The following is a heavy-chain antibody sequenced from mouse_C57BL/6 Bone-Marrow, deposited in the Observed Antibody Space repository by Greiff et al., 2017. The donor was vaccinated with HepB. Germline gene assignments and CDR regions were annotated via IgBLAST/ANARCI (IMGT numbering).Heavy chain of an antibody. CDR3: ARKGYYAMDY. CDR2: IYPGDGDT. J-gene: IGHJ4*01. CDR1: GYAFSSYW. Sequence: LQESGAELVKPGASVKISCKASGYAFSSYWMNWVKQRPGKGLEWIGQIYPGDGDTNYNGKFKGKATLTADKSSSTAYMQLSSLTSEDSAVYFCARKGYYAMDYWGQGTSVTVSS. V-gene: IGHV1-80*01.